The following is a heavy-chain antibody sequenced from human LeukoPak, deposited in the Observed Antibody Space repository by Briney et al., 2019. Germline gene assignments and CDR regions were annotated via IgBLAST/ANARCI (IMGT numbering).Heavy chain of an antibody. Sequence: GESLRLSCETSGFTLKNYWMSWLRRAPGKGLEWVSRSKYDGSTAMYAESVKGRFTISRDNARGTLYLQMNSLRVDDTAVYYCANSDWFDPCGRGILVTVSS. V-gene: IGHV3-74*03. CDR1: GFTLKNYW. CDR2: SKYDGSTA. J-gene: IGHJ5*02. CDR3: ANSDWFDP.